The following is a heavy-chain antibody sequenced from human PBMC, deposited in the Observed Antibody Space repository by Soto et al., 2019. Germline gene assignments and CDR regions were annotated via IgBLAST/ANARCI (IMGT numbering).Heavy chain of an antibody. CDR2: INPNSGGT. V-gene: IGHV1-2*02. J-gene: IGHJ4*02. CDR1: GYTFTGYY. CDR3: ARERVAGSTDYFDY. D-gene: IGHD6-19*01. Sequence: ASVKVSCKASGYTFTGYYMHWVRQAPGQGLEWMGWINPNSGGTNYAQKFQGRVTMTRDTSISTAYMELSRLRSDDTAVYYCARERVAGSTDYFDYWGQGTLVTVSS.